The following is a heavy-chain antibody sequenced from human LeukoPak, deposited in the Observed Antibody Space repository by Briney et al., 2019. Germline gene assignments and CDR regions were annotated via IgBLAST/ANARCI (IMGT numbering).Heavy chain of an antibody. CDR2: IWYDGTNK. CDR3: ARTASRGPQSAESFHH. V-gene: IGHV3-33*01. CDR1: GFTFSSYG. Sequence: PGGSLRLSCVASGFTFSSYGMHWVRQAPGKGLEWVAVIWYDGTNKYYADSVKGRFTISRDNSKNTLYLQMNSLRAEDTAVYYCARTASRGPQSAESFHHWGQGTLVTVSS. J-gene: IGHJ1*01.